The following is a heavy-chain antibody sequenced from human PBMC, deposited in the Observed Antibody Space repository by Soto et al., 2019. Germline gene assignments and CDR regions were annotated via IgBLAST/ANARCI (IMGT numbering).Heavy chain of an antibody. CDR2: IYYSGST. Sequence: SETLSLTCTVSGGSISSSSYYWGWIRQPPGKGLEWIGSIYYSGSTYYNPSLKSRVTISVDTSKNQFSLKLSSVTAADTAVYYCARFAPEEGNFDIWGQGTMVTV. J-gene: IGHJ3*02. CDR1: GGSISSSSYY. CDR3: ARFAPEEGNFDI. V-gene: IGHV4-39*07. D-gene: IGHD6-13*01.